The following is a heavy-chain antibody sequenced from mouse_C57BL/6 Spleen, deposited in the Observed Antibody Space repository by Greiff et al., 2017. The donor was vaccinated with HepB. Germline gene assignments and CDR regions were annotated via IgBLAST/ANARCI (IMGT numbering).Heavy chain of an antibody. CDR2: ISSGGDYI. CDR1: GFTFSSYA. J-gene: IGHJ1*03. Sequence: DVQLQESGEGLVKPGGSLKLSCAASGFTFSSYAMSWVRQTPEKRLEWVAYISSGGDYIYYADTVKGRFTISRDNARNTLYLQMSSLKSEDTAMYYCTRGGRWLLGPFDVWGTGTTVTVSS. D-gene: IGHD2-3*01. V-gene: IGHV5-9-1*02. CDR3: TRGGRWLLGPFDV.